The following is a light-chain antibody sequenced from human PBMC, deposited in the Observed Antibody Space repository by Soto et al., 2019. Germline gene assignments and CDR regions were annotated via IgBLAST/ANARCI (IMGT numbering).Light chain of an antibody. V-gene: IGLV2-23*01. J-gene: IGLJ1*01. Sequence: QSALTQHASVSGSPGQSITISCTGSSSAVGSYRFVSWYQHHPGKVPKLIIYEGGKRPSGVSNRVSGSEPGNTASLTISGLQAEDEADYYCGSSAPSRTFVFGTGTKLTVL. CDR3: GSSAPSRTFV. CDR2: EGG. CDR1: SSAVGSYRF.